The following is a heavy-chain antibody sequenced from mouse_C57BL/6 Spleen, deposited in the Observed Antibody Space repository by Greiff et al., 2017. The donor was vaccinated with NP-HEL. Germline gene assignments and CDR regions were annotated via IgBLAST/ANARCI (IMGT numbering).Heavy chain of an antibody. V-gene: IGHV1-82*01. CDR1: GYAFSSSW. Sequence: QVQLQQSGPELVKPGASVKISCKASGYAFSSSWMNWVKQRPGKGLEWIGRIYPGDGDTNYNGKFKGKATLTADKSSSTAYMQLSSLTSEDSAVYFCAREIYDYDEGYAMDYWGQGTSVTVSS. CDR3: AREIYDYDEGYAMDY. D-gene: IGHD2-4*01. CDR2: IYPGDGDT. J-gene: IGHJ4*01.